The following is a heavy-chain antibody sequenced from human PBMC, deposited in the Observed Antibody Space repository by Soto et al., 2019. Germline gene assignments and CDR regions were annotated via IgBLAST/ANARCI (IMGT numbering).Heavy chain of an antibody. D-gene: IGHD3-10*01. V-gene: IGHV3-23*01. CDR3: ARGARNYYYFDY. CDR1: GFTFGDYG. Sequence: GGSLRLSCAASGFTFGDYGMSWVRQAPGKGLEWVSAISSSGGSAYYADSVKGRFTISRDNAKNTVYLQMNSLRAEDTAVYYCARGARNYYYFDYWGQGTLVTVSS. CDR2: ISSSGGSA. J-gene: IGHJ4*02.